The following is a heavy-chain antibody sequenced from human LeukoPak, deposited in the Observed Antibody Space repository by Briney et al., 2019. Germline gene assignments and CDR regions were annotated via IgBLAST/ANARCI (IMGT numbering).Heavy chain of an antibody. V-gene: IGHV3-23*01. J-gene: IGHJ4*02. CDR1: GFTFSSYA. CDR3: AKDGTTTITFDY. Sequence: PGGSLRLSCVASGFTFSSYAMSWVRQAPGKGLEWVSVISGSGGSTYYRDSVKGRFTISRDNSKNTLYLQMNSLRAEDTAVYYCAKDGTTTITFDYWGQGTLVTVSS. D-gene: IGHD1-1*01. CDR2: ISGSGGST.